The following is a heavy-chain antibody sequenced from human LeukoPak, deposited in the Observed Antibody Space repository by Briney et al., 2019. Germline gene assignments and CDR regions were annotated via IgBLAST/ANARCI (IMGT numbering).Heavy chain of an antibody. CDR3: ARIQATLLRGVIMTHDYMDV. CDR2: IDWDDDK. J-gene: IGHJ6*03. V-gene: IGHV2-70*11. CDR1: GFSLNTPGMW. Sequence: SGPALVKPAQTLTLTCTFSGFSLNTPGMWVSWIRQPPGKALEWLARIDWDDDKYYSTSLKSRLTISKDTSKNQVVLTLSNMEPVDTGTYYCARIQATLLRGVIMTHDYMDVWGKGTTVTVSS. D-gene: IGHD3-10*01.